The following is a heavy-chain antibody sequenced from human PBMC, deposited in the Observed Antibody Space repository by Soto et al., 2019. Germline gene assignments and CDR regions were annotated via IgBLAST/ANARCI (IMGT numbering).Heavy chain of an antibody. Sequence: GGSLRLSCAASGFSFSDYAMTWVRQAPGKGREWLSTISGSGGSTFYAESAKGRFVISRDNSKDTVYLHLDSLRAEDTAVYYCAKASPRYDFWSFCADYWGQGTLVTVSS. V-gene: IGHV3-23*01. D-gene: IGHD3-3*01. CDR3: AKASPRYDFWSFCADY. CDR2: ISGSGGST. CDR1: GFSFSDYA. J-gene: IGHJ4*02.